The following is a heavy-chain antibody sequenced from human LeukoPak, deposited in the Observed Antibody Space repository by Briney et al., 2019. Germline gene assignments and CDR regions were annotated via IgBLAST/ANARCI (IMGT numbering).Heavy chain of an antibody. V-gene: IGHV3-30*02. CDR1: GFTFSSYG. CDR2: IRYDGSSK. J-gene: IGHJ3*02. D-gene: IGHD6-19*01. Sequence: GGSLRLSCAASGFTFSSYGMHWVRQAPGKGLEWVAFIRYDGSSKYYADSVKGRFTISRDNSKNTLYLQMNSLRAEDTAVYYCARAVADCDAFDIWGQGTMVTVSS. CDR3: ARAVADCDAFDI.